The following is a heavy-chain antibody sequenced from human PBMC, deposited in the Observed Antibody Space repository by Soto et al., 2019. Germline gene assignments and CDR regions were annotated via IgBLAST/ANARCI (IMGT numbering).Heavy chain of an antibody. CDR2: ISAYNGNT. D-gene: IGHD1-26*01. CDR3: ARGGQWDFLSDY. V-gene: IGHV1-18*01. CDR1: GYSFTRYY. J-gene: IGHJ4*02. Sequence: GASVKVSRKASGYSFTRYYINWVRQAPGQGLEWMGWISAYNGNTHYEEKLQGRVTLTTDTSTSTAYMELRSLRSDDTAVYFCARGGQWDFLSDYWGQGTLVTVSS.